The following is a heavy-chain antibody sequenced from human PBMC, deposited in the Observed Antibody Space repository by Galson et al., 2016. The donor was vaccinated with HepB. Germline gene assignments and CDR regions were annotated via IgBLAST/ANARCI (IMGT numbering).Heavy chain of an antibody. V-gene: IGHV3-30*18. CDR1: GFSFSSYD. CDR2: TSYDGSKK. J-gene: IGHJ4*02. Sequence: SLRLSCAASGFSFSSYDMHWVRQAPGKGLEWVALTSYDGSKKDYADSVKGRFTVSRDNSKHTLYLQMNSLRGEDTAVYYCAKNFGTSNWNYCFDSWGQGTLVTVSS. CDR3: AKNFGTSNWNYCFDS. D-gene: IGHD1-7*01.